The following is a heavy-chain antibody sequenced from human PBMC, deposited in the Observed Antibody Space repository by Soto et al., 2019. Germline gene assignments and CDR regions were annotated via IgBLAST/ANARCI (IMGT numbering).Heavy chain of an antibody. CDR2: VKSKTDGGTT. V-gene: IGHV3-15*07. CDR1: GFTFSNAW. Sequence: EVQLVESGGGLVKPGGSLRLSCAASGFTFSNAWMNWVRQAPGKGLEWVGRVKSKTDGGTTDYAAPVKGRVTISRDDSKHTLYLQMNSLKTEATAVYYCTTDYWTHQPIYYYYYGMDVWGQGTTVTVSS. J-gene: IGHJ6*02. CDR3: TTDYWTHQPIYYYYYGMDV. D-gene: IGHD2-15*01.